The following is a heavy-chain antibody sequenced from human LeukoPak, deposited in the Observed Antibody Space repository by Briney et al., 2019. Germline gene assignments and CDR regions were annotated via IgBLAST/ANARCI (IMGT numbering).Heavy chain of an antibody. CDR3: AKRGWFGELLCGMDV. J-gene: IGHJ6*02. Sequence: SQTLSLTCTVSGDSISSGGYYWSWIRQPPGKGLEWIGYIYHSGSTYYNPSLESRVTISVDRSKNQFSLNLSSVTAADTAVYYCAKRGWFGELLCGMDVWGQGTTVTVSS. V-gene: IGHV4-30-2*01. CDR2: IYHSGST. CDR1: GDSISSGGYY. D-gene: IGHD3-10*01.